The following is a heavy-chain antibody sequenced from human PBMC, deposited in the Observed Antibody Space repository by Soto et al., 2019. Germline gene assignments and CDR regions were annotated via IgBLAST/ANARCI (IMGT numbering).Heavy chain of an antibody. CDR2: IWYDGSNK. V-gene: IGHV3-33*08. J-gene: IGHJ4*02. D-gene: IGHD2-15*01. CDR3: ARDRYCSGGSCYSGYFDY. Sequence: GGSLRLSCAAYGFTFSNYVMHWVRQAPGKGLEWVAVIWYDGSNKYYADSVKGRFTISRDNSKNTLYLQMNSLRAEDTAVYYCARDRYCSGGSCYSGYFDYWGQGTLVTVSS. CDR1: GFTFSNYV.